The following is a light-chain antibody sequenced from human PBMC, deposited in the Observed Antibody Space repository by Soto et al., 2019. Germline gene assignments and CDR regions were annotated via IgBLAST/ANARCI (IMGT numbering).Light chain of an antibody. V-gene: IGLV4-69*01. CDR3: QTWGAGIGV. Sequence: QLVLTQSPSASASLGASVKLTCTLSSGHSNYAIAWHQRQSEKGPRYLMKLNSDGSPSKGDGIPDRFSGSSSGAERYLTISSLQSEDEADYYCQTWGAGIGVFCGGTKLTVL. CDR2: LNSDGSP. J-gene: IGLJ2*01. CDR1: SGHSNYA.